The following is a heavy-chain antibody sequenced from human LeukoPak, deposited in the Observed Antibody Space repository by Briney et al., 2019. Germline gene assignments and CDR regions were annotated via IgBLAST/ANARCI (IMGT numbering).Heavy chain of an antibody. CDR2: ISSSSRYI. Sequence: GGSLRLSCAASGFTFSSYSMNWVRQAPGKGLEWVSSISSSSRYIYYADSVKGRFTISRDNAKNSLYLQMNSLRAEDTAVYYCASRYCSGGSCYSGWGAGFDPWGQGTLVTVSS. CDR3: ASRYCSGGSCYSGWGAGFDP. CDR1: GFTFSSYS. D-gene: IGHD2-15*01. J-gene: IGHJ5*02. V-gene: IGHV3-21*01.